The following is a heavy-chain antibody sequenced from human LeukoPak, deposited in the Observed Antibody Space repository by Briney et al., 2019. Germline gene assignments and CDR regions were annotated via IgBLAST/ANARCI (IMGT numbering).Heavy chain of an antibody. V-gene: IGHV1-18*01. J-gene: IGHJ4*02. Sequence: GASVTVSCKTSGFTFTTYGISWVRKAPGQGLEWMGWISAYNGNTNYAQKLQGRVTMTTDTSTSTAYMDLRGLRSDDTAVYYCARDRERWFGELLLDYFDYWGQGTLVTVSS. CDR1: GFTFTTYG. CDR2: ISAYNGNT. CDR3: ARDRERWFGELLLDYFDY. D-gene: IGHD3-10*01.